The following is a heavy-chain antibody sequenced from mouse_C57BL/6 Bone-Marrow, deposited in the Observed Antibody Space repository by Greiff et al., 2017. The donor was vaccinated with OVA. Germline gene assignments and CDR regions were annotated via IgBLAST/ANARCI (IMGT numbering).Heavy chain of an antibody. CDR1: GYSITSGYY. J-gene: IGHJ3*01. Sequence: EVKLMESGPGLVKPSQSLSLTCSVTGYSITSGYYWNWIRQFPGNKLEWMGYISYDGSNNYNPSLKNRISITRDTSKNQFFLKLNSVTTEDTATYYCARGEGFAYWGQGTLVTVSA. V-gene: IGHV3-6*01. CDR2: ISYDGSN. CDR3: ARGEGFAY.